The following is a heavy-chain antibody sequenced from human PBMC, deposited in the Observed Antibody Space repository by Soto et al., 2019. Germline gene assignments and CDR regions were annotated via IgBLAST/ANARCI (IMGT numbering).Heavy chain of an antibody. CDR2: ISGSGGST. Sequence: EVQLLESGGGLVQPGGSLRLSCAASGFTFSSYAMSWVRQAPGKGLEWVSAISGSGGSTYYADSVKGRFTISRDNSKNTLYLQMNSLRAEDTAVYYCATDLKGYCSGGSCYPSWDQGTLVTVSS. CDR3: ATDLKGYCSGGSCYPS. J-gene: IGHJ4*02. CDR1: GFTFSSYA. D-gene: IGHD2-15*01. V-gene: IGHV3-23*01.